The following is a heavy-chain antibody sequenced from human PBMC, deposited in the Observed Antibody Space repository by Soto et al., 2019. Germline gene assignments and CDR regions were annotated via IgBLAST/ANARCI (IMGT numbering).Heavy chain of an antibody. Sequence: SVKVSCKASGGTFSSYAISWVRQAPGQGLEWMGGIILIFGTANYAQKFQGRVTITADESTSTAYMELSSLRSEDTAVYYCARTSGSGYYPNHYFDYWGQGTLVTVSS. CDR2: IILIFGTA. J-gene: IGHJ4*02. CDR3: ARTSGSGYYPNHYFDY. D-gene: IGHD3-22*01. V-gene: IGHV1-69*13. CDR1: GGTFSSYA.